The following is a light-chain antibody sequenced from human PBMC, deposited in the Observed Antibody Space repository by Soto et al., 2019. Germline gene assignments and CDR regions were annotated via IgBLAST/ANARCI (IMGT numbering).Light chain of an antibody. Sequence: IVLTQSAGSLYLSPGDGATLXWRASQSLGSNLLALYQQQPRQGPRVLIFDASTRDAGIPDRFGGSGYGKDFNITINRVEPEDSAVYQCKQYGSTLTFGGGTKV. CDR2: DAS. CDR1: QSLGSNL. CDR3: KQYGSTLT. J-gene: IGKJ4*01. V-gene: IGKV3-20*01.